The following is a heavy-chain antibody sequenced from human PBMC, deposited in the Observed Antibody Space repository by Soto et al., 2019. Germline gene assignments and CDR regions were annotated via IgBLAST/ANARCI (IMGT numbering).Heavy chain of an antibody. V-gene: IGHV4-31*03. J-gene: IGHJ4*02. D-gene: IGHD1-26*01. Sequence: PSETLSLTCSVSGGSISSGGYYWSWIRQHPGKGLEWIGYIYYSGSTYYNPSLKSRVTISVDTSKNQFSLKLSSVTAADTAVYYCARKVGSTGYFDYWGQGTLVTVSS. CDR3: ARKVGSTGYFDY. CDR2: IYYSGST. CDR1: GGSISSGGYY.